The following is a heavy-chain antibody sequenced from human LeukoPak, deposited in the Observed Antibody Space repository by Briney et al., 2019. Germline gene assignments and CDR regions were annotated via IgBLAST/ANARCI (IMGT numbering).Heavy chain of an antibody. V-gene: IGHV3-30-3*01. CDR3: ARDPVAPDYYYYGMDV. CDR1: GFTFSSYA. CDR2: ISYDGGNK. J-gene: IGHJ6*02. D-gene: IGHD2-2*01. Sequence: PGGSLRLSCAASGFTFSSYAMHWVRQAPGKGLEWVAVISYDGGNKYYADSVKGRFTISRDNSKNTLYLQMNSLRAEDTAVYYCARDPVAPDYYYYGMDVWGQGTTVTVSS.